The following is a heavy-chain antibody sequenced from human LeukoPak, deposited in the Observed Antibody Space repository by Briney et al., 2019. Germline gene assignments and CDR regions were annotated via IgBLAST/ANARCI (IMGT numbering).Heavy chain of an antibody. CDR3: ARKGPDYYGSGSYYKGGGNWFDP. Sequence: ASVKVSCKASGGTFSSYAISWVRQAPGQGLEWMGWISAYNGNTNYAQKLQGRVTMTTDTSTSTAYMELRSLRSDDTAVYYCARKGPDYYGSGSYYKGGGNWFDPWGQGTLVTVSS. CDR1: GGTFSSYA. V-gene: IGHV1-18*01. J-gene: IGHJ5*02. CDR2: ISAYNGNT. D-gene: IGHD3-10*01.